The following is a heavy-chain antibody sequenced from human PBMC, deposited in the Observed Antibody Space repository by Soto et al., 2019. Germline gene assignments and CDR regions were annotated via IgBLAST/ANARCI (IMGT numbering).Heavy chain of an antibody. CDR2: ISPMFGAA. J-gene: IGHJ4*02. Sequence: QVQLVQSGAEMKKPGSSVKVSCQSSGCTFNTYAMNWVRQAPGQGPEWMGDISPMFGAANYAPKFQGTVTITADESTGTSYMQLSSLTIEDTALYFCAREVQVHAPAFVYWGQGTLVTVS. V-gene: IGHV1-69*19. D-gene: IGHD3-10*01. CDR3: AREVQVHAPAFVY. CDR1: GCTFNTYA.